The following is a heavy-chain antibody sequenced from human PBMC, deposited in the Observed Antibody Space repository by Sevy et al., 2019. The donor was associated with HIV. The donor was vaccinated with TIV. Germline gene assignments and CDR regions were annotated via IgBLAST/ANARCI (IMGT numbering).Heavy chain of an antibody. D-gene: IGHD2-2*01. CDR1: GFTFSNYA. CDR2: LSGSGASI. Sequence: GGSLRLSCAVSGFTFSNYAMTWVRQAPGKGLEWVSGLSGSGASIYYPDTMKGRFTISRDNSKNTLYLQMDSLRADDTAVYYRARVSRSSTARWFFDYWGQGTLVTVSS. CDR3: ARVSRSSTARWFFDY. J-gene: IGHJ4*02. V-gene: IGHV3-23*01.